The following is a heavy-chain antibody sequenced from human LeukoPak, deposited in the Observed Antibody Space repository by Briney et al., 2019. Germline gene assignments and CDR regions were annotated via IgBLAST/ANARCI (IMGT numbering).Heavy chain of an antibody. Sequence: GGSLRLSCAASGFTFSSYWMSWVRQAPGKGLEWVANIKQDGSEKYYVDSAKGRFTISRDNAKNSLYLQMNSLRAEDTAVYYCARVTIMVRGVIITSWFDPWGQGTLVTVSS. CDR1: GFTFSSYW. CDR3: ARVTIMVRGVIITSWFDP. J-gene: IGHJ5*02. D-gene: IGHD3-10*01. CDR2: IKQDGSEK. V-gene: IGHV3-7*03.